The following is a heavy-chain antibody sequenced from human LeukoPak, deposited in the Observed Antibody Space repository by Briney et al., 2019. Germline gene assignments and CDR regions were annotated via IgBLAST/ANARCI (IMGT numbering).Heavy chain of an antibody. CDR2: LTYSGGST. V-gene: IGHV3-23*01. D-gene: IGHD3-22*01. CDR1: GFTFSSYG. J-gene: IGHJ4*02. Sequence: PWGSLRLSCAASGFTFSSYGLSWVRQAPGMGLECVSALTYSGGSTYYAASVKGRFTISRDNSKNTLYLQMNSLRAEDTAVYYCAKAREDTYYYDSSGYYFATPLDYWGQGTLVTVSS. CDR3: AKAREDTYYYDSSGYYFATPLDY.